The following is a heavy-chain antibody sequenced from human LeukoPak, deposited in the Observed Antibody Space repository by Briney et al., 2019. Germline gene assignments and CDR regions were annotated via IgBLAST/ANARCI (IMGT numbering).Heavy chain of an antibody. D-gene: IGHD1-26*01. CDR1: GGSISSSSYY. CDR2: IYYSGST. J-gene: IGHJ4*02. Sequence: SETLSLTCTVSGGSISSSSYYWGWIRQPPGKGLEWIGSIYYSGSTVYTPSLKSRVTISVDTSNNQFSPKLSSVTAADTAVYYCATLRGGGSYYFDYWGQGTLVTVSS. CDR3: ATLRGGGSYYFDY. V-gene: IGHV4-39*01.